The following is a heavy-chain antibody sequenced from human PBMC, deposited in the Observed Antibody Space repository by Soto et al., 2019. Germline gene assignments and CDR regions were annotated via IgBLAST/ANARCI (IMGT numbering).Heavy chain of an antibody. CDR1: GGSISSGDYY. CDR2: IYYSGST. Sequence: SETLSLTCTVSGGSISSGDYYWSWIRQPPGKGLEWIGYIYYSGSTYYNPSLKSRVTISVDTSKNQFSLKLSSVTAADTAVYYCARDRIPVRGVINYYYGMDVWGQGTTVTVSS. J-gene: IGHJ6*02. V-gene: IGHV4-30-4*01. CDR3: ARDRIPVRGVINYYYGMDV. D-gene: IGHD3-10*01.